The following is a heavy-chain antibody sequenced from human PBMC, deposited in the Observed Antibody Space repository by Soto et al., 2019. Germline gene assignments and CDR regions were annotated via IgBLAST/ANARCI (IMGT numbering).Heavy chain of an antibody. CDR1: GFTFSSYA. Sequence: EVQLLESGGGLVQPGGSLRLSCAASGFTFSSYAMSWVRQAPGKGLEWVSAISGSGGSTYYADSVKGRFTISRDNSKNKLYLQMNLLSAEDTAVYYCAKDVNPVPPYFGSDCYHDGFDYWGQGTLVNVSS. D-gene: IGHD2-21*02. CDR2: ISGSGGST. CDR3: AKDVNPVPPYFGSDCYHDGFDY. V-gene: IGHV3-23*01. J-gene: IGHJ4*02.